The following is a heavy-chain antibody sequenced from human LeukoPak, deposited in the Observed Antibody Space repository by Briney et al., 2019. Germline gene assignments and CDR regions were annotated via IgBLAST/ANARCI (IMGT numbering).Heavy chain of an antibody. CDR1: GFTFSTYW. CDR2: IKEDGSRE. J-gene: IGHJ1*01. Sequence: GGSLRLSCAASGFTFSTYWMTWVRQAPGKGLEWVANIKEDGSREYYVDSVKGRFTISRDNAKNSLYLQMGSLTAEDTAVYYCARDSPGYGAYVSWGQGTLVPVSS. CDR3: ARDSPGYGAYVS. D-gene: IGHD5-12*01. V-gene: IGHV3-7*01.